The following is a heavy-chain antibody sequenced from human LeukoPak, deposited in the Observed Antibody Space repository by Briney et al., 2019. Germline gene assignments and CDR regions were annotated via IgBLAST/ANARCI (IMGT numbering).Heavy chain of an antibody. CDR3: ARVGYFYGSGSQTGGYLDY. J-gene: IGHJ4*02. CDR2: ISAYNDNT. D-gene: IGHD3-10*01. V-gene: IGHV1-18*01. Sequence: ASVKVSCKASGYTFTTYGISWVRQAPGQGLEWMGWISAYNDNTNYAQKLQGRVTMTTDTSTSTAYMELSSLTFDDTAIYYCARVGYFYGSGSQTGGYLDYWGQGTLVTVSS. CDR1: GYTFTTYG.